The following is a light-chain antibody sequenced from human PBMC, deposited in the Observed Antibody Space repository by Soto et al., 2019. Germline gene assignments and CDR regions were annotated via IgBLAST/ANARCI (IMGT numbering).Light chain of an antibody. V-gene: IGKV1-5*03. CDR3: QQHNPYSPYT. CDR2: DAS. J-gene: IGKJ2*01. Sequence: DIQMTQSPSPLSASVGDRVTITCRASPSITNCLAWYQQKPGKAPKLLIFDASSLRSGVPSRFSGSGSGTEFTLTISSLQPEDFATYYCQQHNPYSPYTFGQGTKLEIK. CDR1: PSITNC.